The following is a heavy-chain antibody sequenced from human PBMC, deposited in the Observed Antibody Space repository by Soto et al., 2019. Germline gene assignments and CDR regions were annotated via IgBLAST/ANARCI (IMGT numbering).Heavy chain of an antibody. J-gene: IGHJ6*02. CDR2: ISSGSNT. CDR1: GFPFSSYA. Sequence: EVQLLESGGGLVQPGGSLRLSCVASGFPFSSYAMSWVRQTPGRGLERVSSISSGSNTYYTHSVRGRFTISRDNSKNSLYLQMSSLRADDTSLYYCAKASATGKSDGMDVWGQGTTMSVSS. V-gene: IGHV3-23*01. D-gene: IGHD7-27*01. CDR3: AKASATGKSDGMDV.